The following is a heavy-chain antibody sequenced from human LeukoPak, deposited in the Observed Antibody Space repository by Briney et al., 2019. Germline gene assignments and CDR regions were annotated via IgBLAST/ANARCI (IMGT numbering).Heavy chain of an antibody. CDR1: GYTFTSYG. Sequence: ASVKVSCKASGYTFTSYGISWVRQAPGQGLEWMGWISAYNGNTNYAQKLQGRVTMTADTSTSTAYMELRSLRSDDTAVYYCARDLEGIAAPRSPKNAFDIWGQGTMVTVSS. CDR3: ARDLEGIAAPRSPKNAFDI. V-gene: IGHV1-18*01. D-gene: IGHD6-13*01. CDR2: ISAYNGNT. J-gene: IGHJ3*02.